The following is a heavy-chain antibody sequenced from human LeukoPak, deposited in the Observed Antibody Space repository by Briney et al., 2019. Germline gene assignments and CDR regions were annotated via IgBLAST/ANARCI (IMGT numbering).Heavy chain of an antibody. CDR2: IKSKTDGGTT. Sequence: GGSLRLSCAASGFTFSNAWMSWVRQAPGKGLEWVGRIKSKTDGGTTDYAAPVKGRFTISRDDSKNTLYLQMNSLRAEDTAVYYCVRLSRSVPNDYWGQGTLVTVSP. J-gene: IGHJ4*02. CDR3: VRLSRSVPNDY. V-gene: IGHV3-15*01. D-gene: IGHD5/OR15-5a*01. CDR1: GFTFSNAW.